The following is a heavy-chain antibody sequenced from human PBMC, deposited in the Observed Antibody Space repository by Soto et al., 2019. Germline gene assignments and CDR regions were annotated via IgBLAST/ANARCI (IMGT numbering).Heavy chain of an antibody. CDR1: GYTLTNYG. J-gene: IGHJ3*02. D-gene: IGHD5-12*01. V-gene: IGHV1-18*04. Sequence: QAQLVQSGAEVKKSGASVRVSCKASGYTLTNYGVTWVRQAPGQGLEWLGRVTPDKADTNSAQNLQGRVTMATDTSTNTAYLELRSLRSDDTAVYFCATDGPSNSGNLYAFDIWGQGTMVTVSA. CDR3: ATDGPSNSGNLYAFDI. CDR2: VTPDKADT.